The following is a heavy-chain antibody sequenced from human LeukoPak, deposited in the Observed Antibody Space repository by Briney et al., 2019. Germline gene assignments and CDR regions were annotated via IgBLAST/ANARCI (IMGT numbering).Heavy chain of an antibody. J-gene: IGHJ4*02. V-gene: IGHV3-9*01. D-gene: IGHD3-10*01. CDR2: ISWNSGSI. CDR1: GFTFDDYA. Sequence: GGTLRLSCAASGFTFDDYAMHWVRHAPGKGLEWVSGISWNSGSIGYADSVKGRFTISRDNAKNSLYLQMNSLRAEDTAVYYCARDLDSGSFDYWGPGALVTVSS. CDR3: ARDLDSGSFDY.